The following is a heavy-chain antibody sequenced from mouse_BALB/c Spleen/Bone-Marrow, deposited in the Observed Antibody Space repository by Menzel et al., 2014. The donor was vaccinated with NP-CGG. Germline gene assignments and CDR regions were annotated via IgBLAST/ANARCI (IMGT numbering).Heavy chain of an antibody. Sequence: LVEPGTSMKISCKASGYSFTGYTMNWVKQSHGKNLEWIGLIYPYNGGTTYNQKFKGKATFTIDKASSTAYMELLSLTSEDSAVYYCARSDYYGSSYKAWFTYWGQGTLVTVSA. CDR1: GYSFTGYT. CDR2: IYPYNGGT. V-gene: IGHV1-26*01. J-gene: IGHJ3*01. CDR3: ARSDYYGSSYKAWFTY. D-gene: IGHD1-1*01.